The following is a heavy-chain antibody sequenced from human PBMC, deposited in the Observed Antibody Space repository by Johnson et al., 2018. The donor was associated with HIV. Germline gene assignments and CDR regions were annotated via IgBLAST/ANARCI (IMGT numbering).Heavy chain of an antibody. CDR1: GFSFSTYW. V-gene: IGHV3-7*04. CDR3: ARELGIQSFDL. Sequence: VQLVESGGGLVQPGGSLRISCAASGFSFSTYWMSWVRQAPGRGLEWVANIKPDGSEKYYVDSVQGRFTISRDNSKNTLYLQMNSLRAEDTALYYCARELGIQSFDLWGQGTMVTVSS. D-gene: IGHD7-27*01. J-gene: IGHJ3*01. CDR2: IKPDGSEK.